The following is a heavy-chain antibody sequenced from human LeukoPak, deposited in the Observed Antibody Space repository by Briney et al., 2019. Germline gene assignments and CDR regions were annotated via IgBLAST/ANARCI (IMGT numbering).Heavy chain of an antibody. V-gene: IGHV4-4*07. J-gene: IGHJ6*02. CDR2: IYTSGST. CDR3: ARDGIVGASRDYYYGMDV. Sequence: SETLSLTCTVSGGSISSYYWSWIRQPAGKGLEWIGRIYTSGSTNYNPSLKSRVTMSVDTSKNQFSLKLSSVTAADTAVYYCARDGIVGASRDYYYGMDVWGQGTTVTVSS. D-gene: IGHD1-26*01. CDR1: GGSISSYY.